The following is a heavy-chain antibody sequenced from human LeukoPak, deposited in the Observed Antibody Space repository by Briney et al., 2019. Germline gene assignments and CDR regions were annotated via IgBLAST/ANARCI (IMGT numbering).Heavy chain of an antibody. J-gene: IGHJ4*02. CDR1: GYTFTSYD. D-gene: IGHD2-21*02. V-gene: IGHV1-8*01. Sequence: ASVKVSCKASGYTFTSYDINWVRQATGQGLEWMGWMNPNSGNTSYAQKFQGRVTMTRNTSISTACMELSSLRSEDTAVYYCARGRNIVEVTAMGYWGQGTLVTVSS. CDR3: ARGRNIVEVTAMGY. CDR2: MNPNSGNT.